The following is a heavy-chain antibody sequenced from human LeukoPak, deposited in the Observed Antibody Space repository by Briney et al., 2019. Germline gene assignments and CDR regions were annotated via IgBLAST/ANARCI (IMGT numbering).Heavy chain of an antibody. J-gene: IGHJ4*02. Sequence: ASVKVSCKASGYTFTSYGISWVRQAPGQGLEWMGWISAYSGNTNYAQKLQGRVTMTTDTSTSTAYMELRSLRSDDTAVYYCARVSRTTVTTPPFDYWGQGTLVTVSS. CDR3: ARVSRTTVTTPPFDY. CDR1: GYTFTSYG. D-gene: IGHD4-17*01. CDR2: ISAYSGNT. V-gene: IGHV1-18*01.